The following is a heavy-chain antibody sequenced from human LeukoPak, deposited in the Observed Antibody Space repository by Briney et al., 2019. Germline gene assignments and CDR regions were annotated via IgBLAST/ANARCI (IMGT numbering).Heavy chain of an antibody. J-gene: IGHJ5*02. Sequence: SVKVSCKASGGTFSSYAISWVRQAPGQGLEWMGGIIPIFGTANYAQKFQGRVTITADESTSTAYMELSGLRSEDTAVYYCASPREGPLVRGAYDILTAWGQGTLVTISS. CDR1: GGTFSSYA. CDR2: IIPIFGTA. D-gene: IGHD3-9*01. CDR3: ASPREGPLVRGAYDILTA. V-gene: IGHV1-69*13.